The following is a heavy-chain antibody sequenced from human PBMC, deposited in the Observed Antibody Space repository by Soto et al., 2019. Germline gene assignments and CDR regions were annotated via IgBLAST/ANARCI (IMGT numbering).Heavy chain of an antibody. J-gene: IGHJ5*02. D-gene: IGHD5-12*01. CDR3: ARAGVVDIVATKFPIGWFDP. V-gene: IGHV3-23*01. CDR1: GFTFSSYA. CDR2: ISGSGGST. Sequence: GGSLRLSCAASGFTFSSYAMSWVRQAPGKGLEWVSAISGSGGSTYYADSVKGRFTISRDNSKNTLYLQMNSLRAEDTAVYYCARAGVVDIVATKFPIGWFDPWGQGTLVTVSS.